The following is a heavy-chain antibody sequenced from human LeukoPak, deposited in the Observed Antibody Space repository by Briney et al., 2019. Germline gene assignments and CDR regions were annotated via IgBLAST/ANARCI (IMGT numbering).Heavy chain of an antibody. CDR3: ARANNFDY. CDR2: INFDGTST. Sequence: GGSLRLSCAGSGFILSSYWLHWVRQAPGKGLVWVSRINFDGTSTNYADFVKGRFTISRDNAKNTLYLQMNNLKAEDTAAYYCARANNFDYWGQGTLVTVSS. D-gene: IGHD4/OR15-4a*01. V-gene: IGHV3-74*01. J-gene: IGHJ4*02. CDR1: GFILSSYW.